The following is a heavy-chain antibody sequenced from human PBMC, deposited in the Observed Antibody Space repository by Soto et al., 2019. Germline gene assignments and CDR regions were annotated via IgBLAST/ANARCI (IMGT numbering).Heavy chain of an antibody. V-gene: IGHV4-34*01. J-gene: IGHJ5*02. CDR3: ARGITMIVVVTNNHGNWFEP. CDR1: VVSFSGYY. CDR2: INHSGST. Sequence: ETLSLTCAVYVVSFSGYYWSCIRQPPGKGLEWIGEINHSGSTNYNPSLKSRVTISVDTSKNQFSLKLSSVTAADTAVYYCARGITMIVVVTNNHGNWFEPLGQGTLCSVSS. D-gene: IGHD3-22*01.